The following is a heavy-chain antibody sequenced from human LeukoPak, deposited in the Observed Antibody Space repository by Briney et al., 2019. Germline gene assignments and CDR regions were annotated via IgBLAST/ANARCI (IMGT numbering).Heavy chain of an antibody. CDR2: MYYSGST. J-gene: IGHJ4*02. CDR3: VRQRDGWVADY. V-gene: IGHV4-39*01. Sequence: SETLSLTCTVSGGSIGSTSYYWGWIRQPPGKDMEWIGSMYYSGSTYYSPSLKSPVYISVDTSKNQFSLRLSSVTAADTAVYYCVRQRDGWVADYWGQGSLVTVSS. D-gene: IGHD1-26*01. CDR1: GGSIGSTSYY.